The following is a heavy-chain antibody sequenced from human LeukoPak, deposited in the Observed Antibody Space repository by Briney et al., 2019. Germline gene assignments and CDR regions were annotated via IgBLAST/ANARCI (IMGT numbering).Heavy chain of an antibody. CDR3: GRGGRGSAAVVAPRSFDI. CDR1: GFTVSSIH. CDR2: TYTGGNS. Sequence: GGSLRLSCAASGFTVSSIHMVWVRQAPGKGLEWVSVTYTGGNSYYADSVKGRFIISRDISKNTLYLQMNSLRAEDSALYYCGRGGRGSAAVVAPRSFDIWGQGTMVTVSS. D-gene: IGHD3-22*01. J-gene: IGHJ3*02. V-gene: IGHV3-53*01.